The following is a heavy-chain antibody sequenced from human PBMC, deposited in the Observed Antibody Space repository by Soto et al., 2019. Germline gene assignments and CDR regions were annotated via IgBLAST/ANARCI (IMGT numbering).Heavy chain of an antibody. V-gene: IGHV1-24*01. CDR1: GYTLTELS. Sequence: GASVKVSCKVSGYTLTELSMHWVRQAPGKGLEWMGGFDPEDGETIYAQKFQGRVTMTEDTSTDTAYMELSSLRSEDTAVYYCATGGASEITMIVLDYWGQGTLVTVSS. J-gene: IGHJ4*02. D-gene: IGHD3-22*01. CDR3: ATGGASEITMIVLDY. CDR2: FDPEDGET.